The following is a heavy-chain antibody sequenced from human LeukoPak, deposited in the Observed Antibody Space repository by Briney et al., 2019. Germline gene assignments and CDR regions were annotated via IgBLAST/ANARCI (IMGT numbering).Heavy chain of an antibody. D-gene: IGHD5-18*01. J-gene: IGHJ4*02. V-gene: IGHV3-48*01. CDR3: TRDPGYSYAMDS. CDR1: GFTFSTYS. Sequence: GGSLRLSCAASGFTFSTYSMNWVRQAPGKGLEWISYISHGSTRIFYADSVEGRFTVSRDDAKNALYLQMNSLRVEDAAVYYCTRDPGYSYAMDSWGQGILVTVSS. CDR2: ISHGSTRI.